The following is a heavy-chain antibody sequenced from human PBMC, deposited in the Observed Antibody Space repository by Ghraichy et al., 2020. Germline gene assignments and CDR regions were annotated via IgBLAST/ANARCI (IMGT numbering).Heavy chain of an antibody. CDR2: IYYSGST. CDR1: GGSISSYY. J-gene: IGHJ3*02. CDR3: AREVVTLAFDI. Sequence: ESLNISCTVSGGSISSYYWSWIRQPPGKGLEWIGYIYYSGSTNYNPSLKSRVTISVDTSKNQFSLKLSSVTAADTAVYYCAREVVTLAFDIWGQGTMVTVSS. D-gene: IGHD4-23*01. V-gene: IGHV4-59*01.